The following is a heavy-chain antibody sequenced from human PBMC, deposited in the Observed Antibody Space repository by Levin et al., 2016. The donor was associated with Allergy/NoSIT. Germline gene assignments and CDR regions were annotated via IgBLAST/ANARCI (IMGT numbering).Heavy chain of an antibody. V-gene: IGHV1-46*01. D-gene: IGHD1-14*01. CDR3: ARERAATSTGGGAFDI. CDR1: GYTFTSYY. CDR2: INPSGGST. Sequence: ASVKVSCKASGYTFTSYYMHWVRQAPGQGLEWMGIINPSGGSTSYAQKFQGRVTMTRDTSTSTVYMELSSLRSEDTAVYYCARERAATSTGGGAFDIWGQGTMVTVSS. J-gene: IGHJ3*02.